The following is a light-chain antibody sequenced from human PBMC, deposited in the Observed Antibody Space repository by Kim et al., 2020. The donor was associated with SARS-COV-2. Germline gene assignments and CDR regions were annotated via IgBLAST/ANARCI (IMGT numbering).Light chain of an antibody. Sequence: GQRVTTSCSGSSTIVGRHFVKWYQHRPGTAPKVFIYNDNQRPAGVPDRFSGSRSGTSASLAISGLQSEDEADYYCATWDVSLNGWVFGGGTQLTVL. CDR2: NDN. CDR1: STIVGRHF. J-gene: IGLJ3*02. CDR3: ATWDVSLNGWV. V-gene: IGLV1-44*01.